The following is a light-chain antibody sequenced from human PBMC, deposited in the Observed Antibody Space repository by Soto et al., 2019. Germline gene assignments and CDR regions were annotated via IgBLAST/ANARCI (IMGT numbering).Light chain of an antibody. CDR3: GSYTTRSNYV. J-gene: IGLJ1*01. CDR2: DVS. CDR1: SSDIDAYNY. Sequence: QSALTQPASVSGSPGQSITISCTGTSSDIDAYNYVSWYQQRPGKAPKLMIYDVSNRPSGISNRFSGSKSGNTASLTISGLQDEEEPASSCGSYTTRSNYVFGTGTKVTV. V-gene: IGLV2-14*01.